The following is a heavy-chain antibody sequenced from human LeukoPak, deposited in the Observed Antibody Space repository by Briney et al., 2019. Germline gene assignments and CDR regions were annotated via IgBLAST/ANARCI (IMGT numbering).Heavy chain of an antibody. CDR1: GFTFSSYS. J-gene: IGHJ4*02. CDR3: ARESNCSAVTCPFDY. V-gene: IGHV3-21*01. Sequence: GGSLRLSCAASGFTFSSYSLNWVRQAPGKGLEWVSSITSSSSYIYYADSLKGRFTISRDNAKNSLYLQMNSLRAEDTAVYYCARESNCSAVTCPFDYWGQGTLVAVSS. CDR2: ITSSSSYI. D-gene: IGHD2-15*01.